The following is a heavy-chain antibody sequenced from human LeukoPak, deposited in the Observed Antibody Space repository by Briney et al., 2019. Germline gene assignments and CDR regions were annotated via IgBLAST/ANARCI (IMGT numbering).Heavy chain of an antibody. CDR3: ARDSSGLFDY. CDR1: GGSISSYY. D-gene: IGHD3-22*01. J-gene: IGHJ4*02. V-gene: IGHV4-59*01. Sequence: SETLSLTCTVSGGSISSYYWSWIRQPPGKGLEWIGYIYYSGSTNYNPSLKSRVTISVDTSKDQFSLKLSSVTAADTAVYYCARDSSGLFDYWGQGTLVTVSS. CDR2: IYYSGST.